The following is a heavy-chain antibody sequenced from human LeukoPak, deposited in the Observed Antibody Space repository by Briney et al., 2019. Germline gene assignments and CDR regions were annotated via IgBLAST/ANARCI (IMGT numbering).Heavy chain of an antibody. D-gene: IGHD3-10*01. CDR3: ARDKEVEMVRGSVKDNWFDP. Sequence: ASVKVSCKASGYTFTSHFMHWVRQAPGQGLEWMGIINPRGGSTSYTQKFQGRVTMTRDTSTSTAYMELSSLRSEDTAVYYCARDKEVEMVRGSVKDNWFDPWGQGTLVTVSS. CDR2: INPRGGST. V-gene: IGHV1-46*01. CDR1: GYTFTSHF. J-gene: IGHJ5*02.